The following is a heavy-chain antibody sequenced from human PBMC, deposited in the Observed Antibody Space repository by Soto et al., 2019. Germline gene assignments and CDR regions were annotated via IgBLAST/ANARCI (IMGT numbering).Heavy chain of an antibody. Sequence: GVLRLSCAASGFTFSSYEMNWVRQAPGKGLEWVSYISSSGSTIYYADSVKGRFTISRDNAKNSLYLQMNSLRAEDTAVYYCARDGAAGTPFRDAFDIWGQGTMVTVSS. CDR2: ISSSGSTI. J-gene: IGHJ3*02. CDR3: ARDGAAGTPFRDAFDI. CDR1: GFTFSSYE. D-gene: IGHD6-13*01. V-gene: IGHV3-48*03.